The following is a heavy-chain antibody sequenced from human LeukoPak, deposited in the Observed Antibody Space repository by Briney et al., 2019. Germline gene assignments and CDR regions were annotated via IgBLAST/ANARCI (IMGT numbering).Heavy chain of an antibody. D-gene: IGHD3-10*01. Sequence: PGGSLRLSCAASGFAFSESYMSWVRQAPGKGLECISYMDGSGEIIHYASSVRGRFTISRDNAKESLYLQMNSLRAEDTALYYCARLSIIKYRPEGYFDHWGQGTLATVSS. J-gene: IGHJ4*02. V-gene: IGHV3-11*04. CDR2: MDGSGEII. CDR1: GFAFSESY. CDR3: ARLSIIKYRPEGYFDH.